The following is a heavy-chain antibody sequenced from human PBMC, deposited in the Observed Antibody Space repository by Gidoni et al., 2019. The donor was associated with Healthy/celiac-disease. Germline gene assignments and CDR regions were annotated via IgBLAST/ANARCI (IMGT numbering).Heavy chain of an antibody. V-gene: IGHV3-64D*09. CDR2: ISSNGGST. D-gene: IGHD5-12*01. CDR3: VKAELEMATIKGYYFDY. CDR1: GFTFSTYA. Sequence: EVQLVESGGGLVQPGGSLRLPCSASGFTFSTYAMHLVRQAPGKGLEYVSAISSNGGSTYYADSVKGRFTISRDNSKNTLYLQMSSLRAEDTAVYYCVKAELEMATIKGYYFDYWGQGTLVTVSS. J-gene: IGHJ4*02.